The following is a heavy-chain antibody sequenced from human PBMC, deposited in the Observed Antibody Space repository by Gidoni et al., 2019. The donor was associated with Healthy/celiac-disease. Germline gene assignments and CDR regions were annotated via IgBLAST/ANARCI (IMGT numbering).Heavy chain of an antibody. D-gene: IGHD2-15*01. CDR1: SSYG. J-gene: IGHJ4*02. CDR3: ARDRAANFDY. V-gene: IGHV3-33*01. CDR2: IWYDGSNK. Sequence: SSYGMHWVRQAPGKGLVWVAVIWYDGSNKYYADSVKGRFTISRDNSKNTLYLQMNSLRAEDTAVYYCARDRAANFDYWGQGTLVTVSS.